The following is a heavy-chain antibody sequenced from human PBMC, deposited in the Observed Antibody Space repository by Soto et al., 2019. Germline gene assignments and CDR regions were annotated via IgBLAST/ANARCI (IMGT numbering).Heavy chain of an antibody. V-gene: IGHV3-30-3*01. D-gene: IGHD7-27*01. CDR1: GFSFSISP. CDR3: ARDPKTSGGQHWAVNYFDS. Sequence: QVQLVESGGGVVQPGRSLRLSCAASGFSFSISPMHWVRQAPGKGPEWVALISYDGTNKFYADSVKSRFTISRDNSKSTLYLQVDSLRPEDAAVYYCARDPKTSGGQHWAVNYFDSWGQGTLVTVSS. CDR2: ISYDGTNK. J-gene: IGHJ4*02.